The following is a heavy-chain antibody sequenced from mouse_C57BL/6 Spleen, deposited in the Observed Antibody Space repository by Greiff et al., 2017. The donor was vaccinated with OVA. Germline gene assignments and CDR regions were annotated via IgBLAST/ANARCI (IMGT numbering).Heavy chain of an antibody. J-gene: IGHJ2*01. D-gene: IGHD1-1*01. V-gene: IGHV1-53*01. CDR1: GYTFTSYW. Sequence: QVQLQQSGTELVKPGASVKLSCKASGYTFTSYWMHWVKQRPGQGLEWIGNINPSNGGTNYNEKFKSKATLTVDKSSSTAYMQLSSLTSEDSAVYYCARGDYYYGSSYGFDYWGQGTTLTVSS. CDR3: ARGDYYYGSSYGFDY. CDR2: INPSNGGT.